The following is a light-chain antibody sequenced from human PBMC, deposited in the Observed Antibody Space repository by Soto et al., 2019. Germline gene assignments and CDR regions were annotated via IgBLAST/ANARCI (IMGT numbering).Light chain of an antibody. CDR2: LSS. CDR1: QSLLHSSGYNY. Sequence: DIVMTQSPLSLPVTPGEPASISCRSSQSLLHSSGYNYLDGYLQKPGQSPQLLIYLSSNRASGDADMFRGRGSGTDSTLKIERVEAEDVGGYYCRQAVQTPYTFGQGTKLEIK. CDR3: RQAVQTPYT. V-gene: IGKV2-28*01. J-gene: IGKJ2*01.